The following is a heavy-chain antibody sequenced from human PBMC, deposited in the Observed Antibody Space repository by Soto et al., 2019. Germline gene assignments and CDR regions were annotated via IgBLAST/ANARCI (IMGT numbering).Heavy chain of an antibody. CDR3: TKEGGLPGPSSSYRFDF. Sequence: QVQLVESGGGVVQPGRSLRLSCAASGFTFSTYGMHWVRQAPGKGLEWVAVVSNEGSVTYYADSVKGRFTISRDNFKNTVSLQMNSLSAEDTAVYFCTKEGGLPGPSSSYRFDFWGQGIRVTVS. CDR1: GFTFSTYG. V-gene: IGHV3-30*18. D-gene: IGHD3-10*01. CDR2: VSNEGSVT. J-gene: IGHJ4*02.